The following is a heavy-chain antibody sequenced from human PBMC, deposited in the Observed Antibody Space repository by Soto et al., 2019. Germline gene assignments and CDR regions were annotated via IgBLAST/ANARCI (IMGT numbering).Heavy chain of an antibody. CDR3: ARAGVGDTAVGNDY. D-gene: IGHD5-18*01. V-gene: IGHV3-30*04. Sequence: QVQLVESGGGVVQPGRSLRLSCVTSGFTFRNYAMHWVRQAPGKGLEWLAAISYNGSKKYYADAVKGRVTISRDNSKNTLYLQMNSLRAEDTAVYYCARAGVGDTAVGNDYWGQGTLVTVSS. CDR2: ISYNGSKK. J-gene: IGHJ4*02. CDR1: GFTFRNYA.